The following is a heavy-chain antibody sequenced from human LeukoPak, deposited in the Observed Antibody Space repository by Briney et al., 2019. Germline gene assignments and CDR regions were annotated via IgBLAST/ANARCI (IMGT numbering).Heavy chain of an antibody. CDR2: VYYNGGT. J-gene: IGHJ4*02. CDR3: ARDGYNFGYFDY. CDR1: GGSISTHN. D-gene: IGHD5-24*01. V-gene: IGHV4-59*11. Sequence: PSETLSLTCTVSGGSISTHNWNWIRQTPGKGLEWIGYVYYNGGTRSNPSHRTRLTISVDTSKTQFSLSLRSVTAADTAVYFCARDGYNFGYFDYWGQGILVTVSS.